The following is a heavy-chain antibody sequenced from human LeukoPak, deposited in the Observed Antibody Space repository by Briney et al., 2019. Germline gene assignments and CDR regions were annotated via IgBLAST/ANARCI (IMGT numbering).Heavy chain of an antibody. CDR2: INHSGST. Sequence: SETLSLTCAVHGGSFSGYYWSWIRQPPGKRLEWIGEINHSGSTNYNPSLKSRVTISVDTSKNQFSLKLSSVTAADTAVYYCASTLYSGSYLNWFDPWGQGTLVTVSS. J-gene: IGHJ5*02. D-gene: IGHD1-26*01. V-gene: IGHV4-34*01. CDR3: ASTLYSGSYLNWFDP. CDR1: GGSFSGYY.